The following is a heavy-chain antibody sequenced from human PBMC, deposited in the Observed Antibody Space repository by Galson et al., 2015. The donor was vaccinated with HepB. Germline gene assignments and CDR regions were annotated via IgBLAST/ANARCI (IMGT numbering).Heavy chain of an antibody. D-gene: IGHD6-13*01. V-gene: IGHV3-21*01. Sequence: SLRLSCAASGFTFSKYYMSWVRQAPGKGLEWISSLSGRSTNIYHADSVKGRFAISRGNSKNSLYLQMNSLRVDDTAVYFCAVGQQIDNVYFDYWGQGTLVT. J-gene: IGHJ4*02. CDR2: LSGRSTNI. CDR3: AVGQQIDNVYFDY. CDR1: GFTFSKYY.